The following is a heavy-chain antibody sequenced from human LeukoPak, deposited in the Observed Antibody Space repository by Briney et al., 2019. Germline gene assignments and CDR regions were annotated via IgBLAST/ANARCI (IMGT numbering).Heavy chain of an antibody. CDR1: GFTFGDYA. CDR3: TRVRWLIGYDGYFDY. J-gene: IGHJ4*02. V-gene: IGHV3-49*03. CDR2: IRSKDYGGTT. Sequence: PGGSLRLSYTASGFTFGDYAMSWFRQAPGKGLEWVGFIRSKDYGGTTEYAASVKGRFTISRDDSKSIAYLQMNSLKTEDTAVYYCTRVRWLIGYDGYFDYWGQGTLVTVSS. D-gene: IGHD5-12*01.